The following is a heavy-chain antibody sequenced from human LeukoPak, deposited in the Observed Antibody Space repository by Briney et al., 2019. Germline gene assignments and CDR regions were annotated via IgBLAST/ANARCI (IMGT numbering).Heavy chain of an antibody. CDR2: TYYRSKWYN. CDR3: ARVGSRGRPSEHWFDP. D-gene: IGHD6-25*01. Sequence: SQTLSLTCAISGDSVSSNSAAWNWIRQSPSRGLEWLGRTYYRSKWYNDYAVSVKSRMTINPDTSKNQFSLQLNSVTPEDTAVYYCARVGSRGRPSEHWFDPWGQGTLVTVSS. J-gene: IGHJ5*02. V-gene: IGHV6-1*01. CDR1: GDSVSSNSAA.